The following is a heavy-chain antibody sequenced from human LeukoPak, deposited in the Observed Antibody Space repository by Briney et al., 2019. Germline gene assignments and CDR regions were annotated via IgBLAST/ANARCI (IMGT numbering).Heavy chain of an antibody. V-gene: IGHV3-21*01. CDR2: ISSSSGSI. D-gene: IGHD2-21*02. J-gene: IGHJ4*02. Sequence: PGGSLRHSRAASGFPLSSYGLHWVRQAPGKGLEWVSSISSSSGSIYYADSLKGRFTISRDNAKNSLYLQMDSLRAEDTAVYYCARDTTYCGGGCYSLTDYWGQGTLVSVSS. CDR1: GFPLSSYG. CDR3: ARDTTYCGGGCYSLTDY.